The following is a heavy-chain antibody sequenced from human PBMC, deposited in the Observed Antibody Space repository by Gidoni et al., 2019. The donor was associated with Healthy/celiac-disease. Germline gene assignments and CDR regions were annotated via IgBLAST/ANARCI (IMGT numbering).Heavy chain of an antibody. CDR1: GYTFPGYS. CDR3: ARGITMVRGVITTYYYYGMDV. V-gene: IGHV1-2*04. Sequence: QVQLVQSGAEAKKPGASVKVSCQASGYTFPGYSMHCGRQAPGQGLEWTGWINPNSGGTNYAQKFQGWVTMTRDTSISTAYMELSRLRSDDTAVDYCARGITMVRGVITTYYYYGMDVWGQGTTVTVSS. CDR2: INPNSGGT. J-gene: IGHJ6*02. D-gene: IGHD3-10*01.